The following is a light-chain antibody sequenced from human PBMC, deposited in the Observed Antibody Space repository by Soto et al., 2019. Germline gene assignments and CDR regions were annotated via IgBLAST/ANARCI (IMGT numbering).Light chain of an antibody. CDR1: NPKIGNNY. J-gene: IGLJ1*01. V-gene: IGLV1-51*02. Sequence: SVLKQPPPVSAGPGQKGTLPLPGNNPKIGNNYVSWYQQLPGTAPKLLIYENNKRPSGIPDRFSGSKSGTSATLGITGLQTGDEADYYCGTWDSSLSAVYVFGTGTKVTVL. CDR2: ENN. CDR3: GTWDSSLSAVYV.